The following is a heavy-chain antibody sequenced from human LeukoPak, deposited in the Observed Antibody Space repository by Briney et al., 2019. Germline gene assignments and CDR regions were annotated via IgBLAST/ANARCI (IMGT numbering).Heavy chain of an antibody. V-gene: IGHV5-51*01. J-gene: IGHJ4*02. CDR2: IFPGDSDA. D-gene: IGHD3-10*01. Sequence: GESLKISCKGSGYRFSNSWIGWVRQMPGRGLEWMGYIFPGDSDATYNPSFQGQVTISADRSINTAYLQWSSLKASDTAMYYCARRHPYGYYFDYWGQGTLVTVSS. CDR3: ARRHPYGYYFDY. CDR1: GYRFSNSW.